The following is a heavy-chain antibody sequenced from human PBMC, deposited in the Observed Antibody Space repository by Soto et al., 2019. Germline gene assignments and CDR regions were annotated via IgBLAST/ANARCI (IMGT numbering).Heavy chain of an antibody. CDR1: GGSFSGYY. Sequence: SETLSLTCAVYGGSFSGYYWSWIRQPPGKGLEWIGEINHSGSTNYNPSLKSRVTISVDTSKNQFSLKLSSVTAADTAVYYCARGKGCSGGSCYRKPLYYFDYWGQGTLVTVSS. V-gene: IGHV4-34*01. CDR2: INHSGST. J-gene: IGHJ4*02. CDR3: ARGKGCSGGSCYRKPLYYFDY. D-gene: IGHD2-15*01.